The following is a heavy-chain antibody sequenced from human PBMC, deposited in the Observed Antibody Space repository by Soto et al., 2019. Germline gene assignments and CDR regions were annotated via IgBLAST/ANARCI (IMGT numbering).Heavy chain of an antibody. CDR1: GGSFSGNY. D-gene: IGHD3-22*01. CDR2: INHSGST. J-gene: IGHJ4*02. V-gene: IGHV4-34*01. Sequence: SETLSLTCAVYGGSFSGNYWSWIRQPPGKGLEWIGEINHSGSTNYNPSLKSRVTISVDTSKNQFSLKLSSVTAADTAVYYCARGGRGGYYDSSGYYSRWGQGTLVTVSS. CDR3: ARGGRGGYYDSSGYYSR.